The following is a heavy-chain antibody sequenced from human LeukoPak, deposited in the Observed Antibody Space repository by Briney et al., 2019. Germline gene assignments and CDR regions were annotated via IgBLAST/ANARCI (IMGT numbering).Heavy chain of an antibody. V-gene: IGHV4-59*01. CDR1: GGSISSYY. Sequence: PSETLSLTCTVSGGSISSYYWSWIRQPPGKGLEWIGYIYYSGSTNYNPSLKSRVTISVDTSKNQFSLKLSSVTAADTAVYYCARTGGSSSWPKVFDYWGQGTLVTVSS. J-gene: IGHJ4*02. D-gene: IGHD6-13*01. CDR3: ARTGGSSSWPKVFDY. CDR2: IYYSGST.